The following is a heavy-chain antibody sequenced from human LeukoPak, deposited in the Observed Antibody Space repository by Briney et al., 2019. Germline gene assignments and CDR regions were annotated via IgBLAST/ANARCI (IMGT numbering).Heavy chain of an antibody. J-gene: IGHJ4*02. Sequence: PSETLSLTCTVSGGSISSSSYFWGWVRQPAGKGLERVGSIYYSGSTYYNPSLKSRVTISVDTSKNQFSLKLSSVTAADTAVYYCARSGWFGEASMLWGQGTLVTVSS. CDR3: ARSGWFGEASML. D-gene: IGHD3-10*01. CDR1: GGSISSSSYF. V-gene: IGHV4-39*01. CDR2: IYYSGST.